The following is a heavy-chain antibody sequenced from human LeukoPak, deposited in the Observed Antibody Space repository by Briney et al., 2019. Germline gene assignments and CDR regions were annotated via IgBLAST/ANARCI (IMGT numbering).Heavy chain of an antibody. CDR3: ARGRGSGSLYGMDV. V-gene: IGHV3-30*04. D-gene: IGHD3-3*01. J-gene: IGHJ6*02. Sequence: PGRSLRLSCAASGFTFSSYAMHWVRQAPGKGLEWVAVISYDGSNKYYAESVKGRFTISRDNSKNTIYLQMNSLRGEDTAVYYCARGRGSGSLYGMDVWGQGTTVTVSS. CDR2: ISYDGSNK. CDR1: GFTFSSYA.